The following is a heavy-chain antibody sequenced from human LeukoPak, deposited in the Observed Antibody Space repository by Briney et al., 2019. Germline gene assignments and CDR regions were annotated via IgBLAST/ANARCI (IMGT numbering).Heavy chain of an antibody. J-gene: IGHJ4*02. CDR3: ASFGPRRPVGFDY. CDR1: GGSISSGGYS. V-gene: IGHV4-30-2*01. Sequence: PSQTLSLTCAVSGGSISSGGYSWSWIRQPPGKGLEWIGYIYHSGSTNYNPSLKSRVTISVDTSKNQFSLKLSSVTAADTAVYYCASFGPRRPVGFDYWGQGTLVTVSS. CDR2: IYHSGST. D-gene: IGHD3-10*01.